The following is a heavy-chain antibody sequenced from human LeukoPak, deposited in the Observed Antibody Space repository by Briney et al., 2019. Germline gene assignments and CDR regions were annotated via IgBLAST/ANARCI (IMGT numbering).Heavy chain of an antibody. CDR1: GYTFTGYY. CDR2: INPNSGGT. Sequence: ASVKVSCKAAGYTFTGYYMHWVRQAPGQGLEWMGWINPNSGGTNYAQKFQGRVTMTRDTSISTAYMELSRLRSDDTAVYYCARDTELWFGSIDYWGQGTLVTVSS. D-gene: IGHD3-10*01. J-gene: IGHJ4*02. V-gene: IGHV1-2*02. CDR3: ARDTELWFGSIDY.